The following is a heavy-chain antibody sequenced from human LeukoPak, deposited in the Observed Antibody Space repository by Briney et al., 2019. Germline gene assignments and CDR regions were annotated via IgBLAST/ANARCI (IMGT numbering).Heavy chain of an antibody. J-gene: IGHJ4*02. CDR2: IIPILGIA. V-gene: IGHV1-69*02. CDR1: GGTFSSYT. CDR3: ARLLRFLEREFDY. Sequence: SVKVSCKASGGTFSSYTISWVRQAPGQGLEWMGRIIPILGIANYAQKFQGRVTITADKSTSTAYMELSSLRSEDTAVYYCARLLRFLEREFDYWGQGTLVTVSP. D-gene: IGHD3-3*01.